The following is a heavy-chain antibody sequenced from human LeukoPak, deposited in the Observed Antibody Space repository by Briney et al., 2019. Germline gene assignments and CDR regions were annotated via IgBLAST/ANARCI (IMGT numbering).Heavy chain of an antibody. D-gene: IGHD3-3*01. J-gene: IGHJ2*01. CDR2: IYYSGST. CDR1: GGSISDYS. V-gene: IGHV4-59*01. Sequence: SETLSLTCTVSGGSISDYSWSWIRQPPGKGLEWIGNIYYSGSTDYNPSLKSRVIISVDTSKNQFSLSLISVTAADTAVYYCARDGVSALNLYSDLWGRGTLVTVSS. CDR3: ARDGVSALNLYSDL.